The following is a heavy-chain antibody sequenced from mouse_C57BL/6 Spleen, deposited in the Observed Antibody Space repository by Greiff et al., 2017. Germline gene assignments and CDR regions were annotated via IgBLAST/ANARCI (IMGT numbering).Heavy chain of an antibody. CDR2: INPGSGGT. CDR3: ARSGGPDGRFAD. V-gene: IGHV1-54*01. Sequence: QVQLQQSGAELVRPGTSVKVSCKASGYAFTNYLIEWVKQRPGQGLEWIGVINPGSGGTNYNEKFKGKATLTADKSSSTAYMQLSSLTSEDSAVYFCARSGGPDGRFADWGQGTLVTVSA. J-gene: IGHJ3*01. CDR1: GYAFTNYL.